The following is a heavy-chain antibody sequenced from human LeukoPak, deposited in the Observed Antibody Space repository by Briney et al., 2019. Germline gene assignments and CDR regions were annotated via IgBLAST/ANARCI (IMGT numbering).Heavy chain of an antibody. CDR1: GFTFSSYA. CDR2: ISGSGGST. D-gene: IGHD2-15*01. J-gene: IGHJ4*02. CDR3: AKVRSAVVAAATNY. V-gene: IGHV3-23*01. Sequence: GGSLRLSCAASGFTFSSYAMSWIRQAPGKGLEWVSAISGSGGSTYYADSVKGRFTISRDNSNNTLYLQMNSLRAEDTAIYYCAKVRSAVVAAATNYWGQGTLVTVSS.